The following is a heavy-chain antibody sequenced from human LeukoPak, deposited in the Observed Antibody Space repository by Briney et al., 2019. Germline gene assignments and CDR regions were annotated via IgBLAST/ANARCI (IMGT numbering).Heavy chain of an antibody. V-gene: IGHV3-21*01. CDR2: ISSSSSYI. Sequence: GGSLRLSCAASGFTFSSYSMNWVRQAPGKGLEWVSSISSSSSYIYYADSAKGRFTISRDNAKNSLYLQMNSLRAEDTAVYYCARDCYGSGTYYNWFDHWGQGTLVTVSS. CDR3: ARDCYGSGTYYNWFDH. D-gene: IGHD3-10*01. J-gene: IGHJ5*02. CDR1: GFTFSSYS.